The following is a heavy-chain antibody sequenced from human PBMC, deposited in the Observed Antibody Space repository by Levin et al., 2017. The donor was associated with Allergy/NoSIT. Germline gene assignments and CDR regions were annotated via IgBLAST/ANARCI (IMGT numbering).Heavy chain of an antibody. CDR2: IYMSSSI. D-gene: IGHD3-16*01. CDR1: GDSISRYY. CDR3: ARLESLGSRHYYFDY. V-gene: IGHV4-4*07. J-gene: IGHJ4*02. Sequence: NTSETLSLTCTVSGDSISRYYWGWIRQPAGKELEWIGRIYMSSSINYNPSVMSRVTMSVDTSKNQFSLSLSSVTAADTAVYYCARLESLGSRHYYFDYWGQGILVTVSS.